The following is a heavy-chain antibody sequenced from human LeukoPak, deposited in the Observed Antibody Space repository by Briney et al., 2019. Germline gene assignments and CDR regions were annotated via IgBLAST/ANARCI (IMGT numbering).Heavy chain of an antibody. Sequence: SETLSLTCAVYGGSFSGYYWSWIRQPPGKGLEWIGEINHSGSTNYNPSLKSRVTISVDTSKNQFSLKLSSVTAADTAVYYCARDICSGGSCYPDYWGQGTLVTVSS. CDR2: INHSGST. CDR1: GGSFSGYY. CDR3: ARDICSGGSCYPDY. V-gene: IGHV4-34*01. J-gene: IGHJ4*02. D-gene: IGHD2-15*01.